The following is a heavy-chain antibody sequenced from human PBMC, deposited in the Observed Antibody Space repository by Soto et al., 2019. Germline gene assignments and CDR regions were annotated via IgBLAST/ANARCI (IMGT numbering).Heavy chain of an antibody. CDR3: AKWGAGLEDIVLVPAARYYYGMDV. D-gene: IGHD2-2*01. CDR2: INSDGTST. Sequence: GGSRRLSCAASGFPFSTNWMHWVRQAPGKGLVWVSRINSDGTSTNYADSVKGRFTISRDNSKNTLYLQMNSLRAEDTAVYYCAKWGAGLEDIVLVPAARYYYGMDVWGQGTTVTVS. V-gene: IGHV3-74*01. CDR1: GFPFSTNW. J-gene: IGHJ6*02.